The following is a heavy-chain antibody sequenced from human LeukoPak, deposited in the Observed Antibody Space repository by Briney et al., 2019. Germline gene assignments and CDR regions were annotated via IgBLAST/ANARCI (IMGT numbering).Heavy chain of an antibody. D-gene: IGHD3-9*01. Sequence: TSETLSLTCSVSAGSISSSSWWRWVRQSPVKGLEWVANIKQDGREKYYVDSVKGRFSISIDKAKNSLYLQMNSLGAEDASVYPCAMNFDWLPSPVDSSGPGALVTVSS. J-gene: IGHJ4*02. CDR3: AMNFDWLPSPVDS. CDR1: AGSISSSSW. V-gene: IGHV3-7*01. CDR2: IKQDGREK.